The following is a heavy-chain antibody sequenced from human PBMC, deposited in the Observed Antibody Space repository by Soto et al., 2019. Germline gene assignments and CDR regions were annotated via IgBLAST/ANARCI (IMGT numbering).Heavy chain of an antibody. D-gene: IGHD6-13*01. CDR3: ARPSGYSSSWYSACDI. J-gene: IGHJ3*02. CDR2: IYPFDSDT. V-gene: IGHV5-51*01. Sequence: PGESLKISCKGSGYSFTSYWIGWVRQMPGKGLEWMGIIYPFDSDTRYSPSFQGQVTISADKSISTAYLQWSSLKASDTAMYYCARPSGYSSSWYSACDIWGHGTMVIVS. CDR1: GYSFTSYW.